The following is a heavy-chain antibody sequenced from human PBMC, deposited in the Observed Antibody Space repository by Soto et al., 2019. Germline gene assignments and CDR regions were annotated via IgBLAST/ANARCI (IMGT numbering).Heavy chain of an antibody. CDR2: IYYSGST. V-gene: IGHV4-59*01. D-gene: IGHD6-19*01. CDR1: GGSISSYY. Sequence: PETLSLTCTVSGGSISSYYWSWIRQPPGKGLEWIGYIYYSGSTNYNPSLKSRVTISVDTSKNQFSLKLSSVTAADTAVYYCARASGWYRLFDYWGQGTLVTVSS. CDR3: ARASGWYRLFDY. J-gene: IGHJ4*02.